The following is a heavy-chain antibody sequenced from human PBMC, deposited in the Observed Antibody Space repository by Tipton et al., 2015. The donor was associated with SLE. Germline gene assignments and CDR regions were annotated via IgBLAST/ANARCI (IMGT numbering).Heavy chain of an antibody. J-gene: IGHJ4*02. CDR2: VYGGGPP. CDR3: ASLVSSNWYFDY. CDR1: GDSIGSNNFF. V-gene: IGHV4-61*02. Sequence: TLSLTCTVAGDSIGSNNFFWTWIRQPAGKGLEWIGRVYGGGPPDHRPSLKSRFSFSVDQSKNQFSLQLSSVAAADTAVYYCASLVSSNWYFDYWGQGTLVTVSS. D-gene: IGHD6-13*01.